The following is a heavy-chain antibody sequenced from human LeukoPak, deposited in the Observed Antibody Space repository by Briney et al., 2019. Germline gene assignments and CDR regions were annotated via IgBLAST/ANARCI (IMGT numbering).Heavy chain of an antibody. V-gene: IGHV4-39*01. CDR1: GGSIYRNPYF. CDR2: IYYSGIT. CDR3: ARGRPYSGGYHLDY. J-gene: IGHJ4*02. D-gene: IGHD1-26*01. Sequence: SETLSLTCTVSGGSIYRNPYFWAWIRQPPGKGLDWIGSIYYSGITYYTPSLKSRVTMSVDTSKNQFFLKLNSVTAADTAVYYCARGRPYSGGYHLDYWGQGTLVTVSP.